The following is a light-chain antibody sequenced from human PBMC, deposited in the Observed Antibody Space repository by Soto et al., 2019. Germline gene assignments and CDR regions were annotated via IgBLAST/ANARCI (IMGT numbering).Light chain of an antibody. CDR3: QSYDSSLTGSV. CDR2: WNN. J-gene: IGLJ1*01. Sequence: QSVLTQPPSVSGAPGQTVTISCTGSNSNIGVGFDVHWYQQIPGTAPNLVLHWNNNRPSGVPGRCSGSRSGSSASLASTGLQTEDEADYYCQSYDSSLTGSVFGTGTKVTVL. V-gene: IGLV1-40*01. CDR1: NSNIGVGFD.